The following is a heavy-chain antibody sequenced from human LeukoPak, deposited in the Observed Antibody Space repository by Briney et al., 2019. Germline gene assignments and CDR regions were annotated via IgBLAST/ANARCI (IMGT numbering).Heavy chain of an antibody. CDR1: GFTFSSYA. Sequence: TGGSLRLSCAASGFTFSSYAMSWVRQAPGKGLEWVSGISGSGGTTYYADSVKGRFTISRDNSKNTLYLQMNSLRVEDTAVYYCAPRPPGYSRSRGENDDEYFHHWGQGTLVTVSS. CDR3: APRPPGYSRSRGENDDEYFHH. D-gene: IGHD6-13*01. CDR2: ISGSGGTT. J-gene: IGHJ1*01. V-gene: IGHV3-23*01.